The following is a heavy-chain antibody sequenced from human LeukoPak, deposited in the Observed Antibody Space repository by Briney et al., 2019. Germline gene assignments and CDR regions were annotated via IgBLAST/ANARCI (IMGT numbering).Heavy chain of an antibody. J-gene: IGHJ6*03. D-gene: IGHD3-10*01. CDR3: ARQDYYGSGYCYYMDV. V-gene: IGHV4-34*01. CDR2: INHSGST. Sequence: SETLSLTCAVYGGSFSGYYWSWIRQPPGKGLEWIGEINHSGSTNYNPSLKSRVTISVDTSKNQFSLKLSSVTAADTAVYYCARQDYYGSGYCYYMDVWGKGTTVTVSS. CDR1: GGSFSGYY.